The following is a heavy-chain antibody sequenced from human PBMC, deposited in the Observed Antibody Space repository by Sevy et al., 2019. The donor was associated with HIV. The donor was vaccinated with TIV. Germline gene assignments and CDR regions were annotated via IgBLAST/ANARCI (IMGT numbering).Heavy chain of an antibody. J-gene: IGHJ5*01. V-gene: IGHV3-30*03. CDR3: ARDSGYTINYSPGAT. CDR1: GFTFNIYS. CDR2: ISYDGSSK. D-gene: IGHD5-12*01. Sequence: GGSLRLSCAASGFTFNIYSMNWVRQAPGKGLEWVTVISYDGSSKYYADSVKGRFTISRDNSKNTLYLQMNSLRVEDTAIYYCARDSGYTINYSPGATWGHGALVTVSS.